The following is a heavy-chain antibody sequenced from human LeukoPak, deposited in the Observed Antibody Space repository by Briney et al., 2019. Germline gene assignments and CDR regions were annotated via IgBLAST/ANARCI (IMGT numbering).Heavy chain of an antibody. J-gene: IGHJ6*03. CDR3: ARAIAAAGNLYYYYMDV. CDR1: GGSISSYY. Sequence: SETLSLTCTVSGGSISSYYWSWIRQPPGKGLEWIGYIYYSGSTNYNLSLKSRVTISVDTSKNQFSLKLSSVTAADTAVYYCARAIAAAGNLYYYYMDVWGKGTTVTISS. V-gene: IGHV4-59*01. CDR2: IYYSGST. D-gene: IGHD6-13*01.